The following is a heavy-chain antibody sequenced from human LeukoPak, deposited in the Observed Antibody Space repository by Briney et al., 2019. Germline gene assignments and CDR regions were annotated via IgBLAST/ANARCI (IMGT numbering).Heavy chain of an antibody. Sequence: ASVKVSCKASGYTFTSYGISWVRQAPGQGLEWMGWVSAYNGNTNYAQKLQGRVTMTTDTSTSTAYMELRSPRSDDTAVYYCAREGGLGYCSSTSCSASDAFDIWGQGTMVTVSS. CDR1: GYTFTSYG. CDR3: AREGGLGYCSSTSCSASDAFDI. D-gene: IGHD2-2*01. CDR2: VSAYNGNT. V-gene: IGHV1-18*01. J-gene: IGHJ3*02.